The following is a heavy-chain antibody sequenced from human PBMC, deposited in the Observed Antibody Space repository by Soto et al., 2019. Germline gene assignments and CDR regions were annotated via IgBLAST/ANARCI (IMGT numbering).Heavy chain of an antibody. D-gene: IGHD2-15*01. V-gene: IGHV3-30*18. CDR3: AKEAGCSGGSCERFFDY. CDR2: ISYDGSNK. J-gene: IGHJ4*02. Sequence: QVQLVESGGGVVQPGRSLRLSCAASGFTFSSYGMHWVRQAPGKGLEWVAVISYDGSNKYYADSVKGRFTISRDNSKNXXYLQMNSLRAEDTAVYYCAKEAGCSGGSCERFFDYWGQGTLVTVSS. CDR1: GFTFSSYG.